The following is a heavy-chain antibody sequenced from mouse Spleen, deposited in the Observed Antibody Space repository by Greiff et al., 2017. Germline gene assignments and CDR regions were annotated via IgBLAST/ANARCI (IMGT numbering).Heavy chain of an antibody. J-gene: IGHJ4*01. CDR2: IDPSDSYT. CDR1: GYTFTSYW. Sequence: QVQLQQPGAELVKPGASVKLSCKASGYTFTSYWMPWVKQRPGQGLEWIGEIDPSDSYTNYNQKFKGKATFTVDTPSSTAYMQLSSLTSEDTAIYYCSAMDYWGQGTSVTVSS. V-gene: IGHV1-50*01. CDR3: SAMDY.